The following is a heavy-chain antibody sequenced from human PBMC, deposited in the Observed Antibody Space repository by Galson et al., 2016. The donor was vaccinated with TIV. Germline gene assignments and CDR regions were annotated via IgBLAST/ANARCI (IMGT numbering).Heavy chain of an antibody. V-gene: IGHV1-46*03. D-gene: IGHD3-16*01. Sequence: SVKVSCKASGYTFTRYYIHWVRQAAGQGLEWMGIIDPSNGGTTYAQKFQGRLTLTRVTSTSTVYFELSSLTSEDTALYYCASPHSGSYDFDYWGQGTLVTVSS. J-gene: IGHJ4*02. CDR1: GYTFTRYY. CDR2: IDPSNGGT. CDR3: ASPHSGSYDFDY.